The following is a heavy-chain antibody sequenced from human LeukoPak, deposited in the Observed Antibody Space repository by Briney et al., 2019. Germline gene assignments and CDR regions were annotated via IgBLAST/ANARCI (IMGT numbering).Heavy chain of an antibody. D-gene: IGHD2-15*01. CDR3: ASRIRYCSGGSCYSGFDY. CDR2: ISAYNGNT. CDR1: GGTFSSYA. Sequence: ASVKVSCKASGGTFSSYAISWVRQAPGQGLEWMGWISAYNGNTNYAQKLQGRVTMTTDTSTSTAYMELSSLRSEDTAVYSCASRIRYCSGGSCYSGFDYWGQGTLVTVSS. V-gene: IGHV1-18*01. J-gene: IGHJ4*02.